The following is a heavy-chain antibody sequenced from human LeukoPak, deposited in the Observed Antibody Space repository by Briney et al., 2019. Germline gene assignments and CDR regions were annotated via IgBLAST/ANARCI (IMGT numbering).Heavy chain of an antibody. D-gene: IGHD3-22*01. V-gene: IGHV4-61*02. CDR2: IYTSGST. CDR1: GGSISSGSYY. J-gene: IGHJ1*01. CDR3: ARDRAVDSSGYYDNLFAEYFQH. Sequence: SQTLSLTCTVSGGSISSGSYYWSWIRQPAGKGLEWIGRIYTSGSTNYNPSLKSRVTISVDTSKNQFSLKLSSVTAADTAVYYCARDRAVDSSGYYDNLFAEYFQHWGQGTLVTVSS.